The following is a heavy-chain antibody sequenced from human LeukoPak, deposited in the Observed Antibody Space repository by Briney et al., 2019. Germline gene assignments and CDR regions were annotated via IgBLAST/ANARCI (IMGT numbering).Heavy chain of an antibody. CDR1: GFTFSSYW. J-gene: IGHJ4*02. D-gene: IGHD1-26*01. CDR2: IKQDGSEK. CDR3: ARGKSGSYGTKGY. Sequence: GRSLRLSCVASGFTFSSYWMSWVRQAPGKGLECVADIKQDGSEKYYVDSVKGRFTISRDNAKNSLYLQMNSLRVEDTAVYYCARGKSGSYGTKGYWGQGTLVTVSS. V-gene: IGHV3-7*01.